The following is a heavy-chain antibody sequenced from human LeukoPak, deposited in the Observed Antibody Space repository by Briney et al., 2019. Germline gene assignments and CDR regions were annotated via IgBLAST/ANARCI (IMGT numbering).Heavy chain of an antibody. J-gene: IGHJ4*02. CDR2: ISGGGGST. D-gene: IGHD1-26*01. Sequence: GGSLRLSCAASGFIFSNYWMHWVRQAPGKGLEWVSTISGGGGSTYYADSVKGRFTISGDNSKNTLYLQVNSLRAEDTTVYYCAKGGKWDVTPFDYWGQGTLVTVSS. CDR1: GFIFSNYW. CDR3: AKGGKWDVTPFDY. V-gene: IGHV3-23*01.